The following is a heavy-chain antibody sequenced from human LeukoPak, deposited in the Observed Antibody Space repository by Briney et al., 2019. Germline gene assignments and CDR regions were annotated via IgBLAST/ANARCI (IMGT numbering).Heavy chain of an antibody. CDR3: ERWEPTYAFDI. CDR1: GFSFSDYY. Sequence: GGSLGLSCAASGFSFSDYYMSWIRQAPGKGLEWVSYISGSGSAINYADSVKGRFTISRDNAKNSLFLQMNSPRAEDTAVYYCERWEPTYAFDIWGQGTMVTVSS. V-gene: IGHV3-11*04. J-gene: IGHJ3*02. CDR2: ISGSGSAI. D-gene: IGHD1-26*01.